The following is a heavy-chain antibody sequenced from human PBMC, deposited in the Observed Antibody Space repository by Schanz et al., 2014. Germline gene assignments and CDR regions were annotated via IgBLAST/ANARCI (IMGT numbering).Heavy chain of an antibody. J-gene: IGHJ4*02. CDR3: ARSNYYDNSDYYNSFDY. Sequence: VQSVHSGTEVQKLGASVKVSCQTSGYTFTAYGINWVRQAPGQGLEWMGWIIPVLAIADYAQKFQGRVTNTADKSTSTAYMDLSSLRPEDTAVYYCARSNYYDNSDYYNSFDYWGQGTLVTVSS. CDR2: IIPVLAIA. D-gene: IGHD3-22*01. V-gene: IGHV1-69*09. CDR1: GYTFTAYG.